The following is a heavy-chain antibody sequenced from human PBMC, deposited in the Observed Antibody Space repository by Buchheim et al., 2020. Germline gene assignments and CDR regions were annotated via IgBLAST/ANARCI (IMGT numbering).Heavy chain of an antibody. CDR3: ARSPYPSGWNEMYFDY. J-gene: IGHJ4*02. CDR2: ISASGDST. D-gene: IGHD6-19*01. CDR1: GFTFSSYA. V-gene: IGHV3-23*01. Sequence: EVQLLESGGGLVQPGGSLRLSCAASGFTFSSYAMSWVRQVPGKGLEWVSGISASGDSTSSADSVKGRFTISRDNSKNTLYLQMNSLRAEDTAVYYCARSPYPSGWNEMYFDYWGQGTL.